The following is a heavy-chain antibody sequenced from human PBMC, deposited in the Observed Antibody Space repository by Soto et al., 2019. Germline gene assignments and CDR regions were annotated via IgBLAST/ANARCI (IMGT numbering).Heavy chain of an antibody. Sequence: GESLEISCKGSGYSFTSYWIGWVRQMPGKGLEWMGIIYPGDSDTRYSPSFQGQVTISADKSISTAYLQWSSLKASDTAMYYCARVLRVTTVLYYYYYGMDVWGQGTTVTVSS. CDR2: IYPGDSDT. V-gene: IGHV5-51*01. D-gene: IGHD4-4*01. J-gene: IGHJ6*02. CDR1: GYSFTSYW. CDR3: ARVLRVTTVLYYYYYGMDV.